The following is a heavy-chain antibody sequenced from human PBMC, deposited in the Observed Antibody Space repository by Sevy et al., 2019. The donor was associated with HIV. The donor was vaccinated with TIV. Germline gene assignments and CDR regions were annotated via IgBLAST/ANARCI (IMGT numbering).Heavy chain of an antibody. CDR2: INWNGGST. CDR3: ARDRSDFWSGYSPPDV. Sequence: GGSLRLSCAASGFTFDDYGMSWVRQAPGKGLEWVSGINWNGGSTGYADSVKGRFTISRDNAKNSLYLQMNSLGAEDTALYHCARDRSDFWSGYSPPDVWGQGTTVTVSS. V-gene: IGHV3-20*01. D-gene: IGHD3-3*01. CDR1: GFTFDDYG. J-gene: IGHJ6*02.